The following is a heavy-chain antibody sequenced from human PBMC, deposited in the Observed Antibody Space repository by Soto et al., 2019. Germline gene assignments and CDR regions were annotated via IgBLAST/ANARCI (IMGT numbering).Heavy chain of an antibody. CDR3: ARTLLRFLAEPYSTLGY. CDR2: INPNSGGT. D-gene: IGHD3-3*01. Sequence: ASVKVSCKASGYTFTGYYMHWVRQAPGQGLEWMGWINPNSGGTNYAQKFQGWVTMTRDTSISTAYMELSRLRSDDTAVYYCARTLLRFLAEPYSTLGYWGQGTLDTVSS. V-gene: IGHV1-2*04. J-gene: IGHJ4*02. CDR1: GYTFTGYY.